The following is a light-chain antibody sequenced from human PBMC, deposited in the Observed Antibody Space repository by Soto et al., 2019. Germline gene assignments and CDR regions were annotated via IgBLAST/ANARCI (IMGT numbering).Light chain of an antibody. V-gene: IGLV2-14*03. CDR2: DVT. CDR3: SSYTSSSIVV. Sequence: QSALTQPASVSGSPGQSITISCTGTSSDVGGYSYVSWYQHHPGKAPKLIVYDVTNRPSGVSNRFSGSKSGTTASLTISGLQAEDEADYYCSSYTSSSIVVFGGGTKLTVL. CDR1: SSDVGGYSY. J-gene: IGLJ2*01.